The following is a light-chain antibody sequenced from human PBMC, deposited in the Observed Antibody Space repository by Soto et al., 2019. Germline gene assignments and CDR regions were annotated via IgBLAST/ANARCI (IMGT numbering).Light chain of an antibody. CDR2: DVS. CDR1: SSDVGGYNY. Sequence: QSVLTQPASVSGSPGQSITISCTGTSSDVGGYNYVSWYQQHPGKAPKLMIYDVSNRPSGVSNRFSGSKSDNTASLTISGLQAEDEADYYCSSYAGSSTLYVFGTGTKVTVL. CDR3: SSYAGSSTLYV. V-gene: IGLV2-14*01. J-gene: IGLJ1*01.